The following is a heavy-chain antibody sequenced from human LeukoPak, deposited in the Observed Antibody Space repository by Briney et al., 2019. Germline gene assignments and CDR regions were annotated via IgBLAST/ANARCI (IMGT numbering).Heavy chain of an antibody. J-gene: IGHJ4*02. CDR2: MNPSDNGV. CDR3: TTNAAALDY. Sequence: ASVKVSCKASGYTFTDHYIHWVRQAPGQGLEWMGWMNPSDNGVNYAQKFQGRVAMTRDTSISTAYVEVTRLTSDDPAVYYCTTNAAALDYWGQGTLVTVSS. CDR1: GYTFTDHY. D-gene: IGHD6-13*01. V-gene: IGHV1-2*02.